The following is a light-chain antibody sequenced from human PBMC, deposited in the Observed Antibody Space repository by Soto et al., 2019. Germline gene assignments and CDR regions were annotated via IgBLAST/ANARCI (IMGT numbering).Light chain of an antibody. J-gene: IGLJ2*01. CDR1: TGAVTTGHY. V-gene: IGLV7-46*01. CDR2: DTN. Sequence: QAVVTQEPSLTVSPGGTVTLTCGSNTGAVTTGHYPYWFQQKPGQAPRTLIYDTNNKHSWTPARFSGSLLGGKAALTLSGAQPEDEADYYCLLSYRGVGVFGGETKVTVL. CDR3: LLSYRGVGV.